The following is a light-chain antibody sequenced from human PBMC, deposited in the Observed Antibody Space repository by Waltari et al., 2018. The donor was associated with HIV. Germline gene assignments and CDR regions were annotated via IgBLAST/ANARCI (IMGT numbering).Light chain of an antibody. Sequence: QSALTQPASVSGSPGQSITISCTGTGSDVGGYNYVSWYQLQPGKAPKLMIYEVSNRPSGVSTRFSGSKSGNTASLTISGLQTEDEADYCCSSYTSSSTLVFGTGTKVTVL. CDR3: SSYTSSSTLV. J-gene: IGLJ1*01. CDR2: EVS. CDR1: GSDVGGYNY. V-gene: IGLV2-14*01.